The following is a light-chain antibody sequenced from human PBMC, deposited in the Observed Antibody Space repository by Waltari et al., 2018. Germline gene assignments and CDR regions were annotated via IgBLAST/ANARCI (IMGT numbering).Light chain of an antibody. CDR2: LGS. J-gene: IGKJ2*01. CDR3: MQARQTPFT. CDR1: QSPRHLNGYNY. V-gene: IGKV2-28*01. Sequence: EIVMTQSPLSLSVTPREPVSISCSLSQSPRHLNGYNYLEWYLQKPGQSPKLLIYLGSSRASGVPGRFTGSGSGTDFTLLISRVEADDVGVYYCMQARQTPFTFGQGTKLEI.